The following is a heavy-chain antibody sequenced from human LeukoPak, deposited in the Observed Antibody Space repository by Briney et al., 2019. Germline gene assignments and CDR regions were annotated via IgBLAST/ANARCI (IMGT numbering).Heavy chain of an antibody. CDR2: TTGSSGDT. CDR1: GFTFSDYA. CDR3: ARDGLRRPPTPYCGGDCPLDY. V-gene: IGHV3-23*01. J-gene: IGHJ4*02. Sequence: GGSLRLSCAASGFTFSDYALSWVRQTPGKGLEWVAATTGSSGDTYHADSVKGRFTISRDNAKNSLYLQMNSLRVEDTAMYYCARDGLRRPPTPYCGGDCPLDYWGQGTLVSVSS. D-gene: IGHD2-21*02.